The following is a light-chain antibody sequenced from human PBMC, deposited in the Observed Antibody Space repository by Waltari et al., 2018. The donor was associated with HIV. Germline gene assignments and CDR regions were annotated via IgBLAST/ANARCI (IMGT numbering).Light chain of an antibody. CDR3: MQALQTPLT. V-gene: IGKV2-28*01. CDR1: QSLLHSNGYNY. J-gene: IGKJ3*01. CDR2: LGS. Sequence: DIVMTRSPLSLPVTPGEPASVSCRSRQSLLHSNGYNYLDWYLQKPGQSPPLLNYLGSNRASGGPDRFSGSGSGTDFTLKISRVEAEEVGGYYGMQALQTPLTFGPGTKVDIK.